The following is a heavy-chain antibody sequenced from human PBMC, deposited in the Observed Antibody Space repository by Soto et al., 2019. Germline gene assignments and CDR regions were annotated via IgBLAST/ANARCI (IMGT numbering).Heavy chain of an antibody. D-gene: IGHD1-26*01. CDR3: ARDYSETYYYRYALDV. Sequence: ASVKVSCKASGYTFTSYGISWVRQAPGQGLEWMGWISAYNGNTNYAQKLQGRVTMTTDTSTSTAYMELRSLRSDDTAVYYCARDYSETYYYRYALDVWGQGTTVTVSS. CDR2: ISAYNGNT. CDR1: GYTFTSYG. V-gene: IGHV1-18*01. J-gene: IGHJ6*02.